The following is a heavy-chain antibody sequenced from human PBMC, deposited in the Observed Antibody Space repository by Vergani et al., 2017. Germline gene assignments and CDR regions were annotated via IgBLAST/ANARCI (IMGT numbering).Heavy chain of an antibody. CDR1: GFSFNSYW. CDR2: IKSDGSIT. J-gene: IGHJ5*01. D-gene: IGHD3-9*01. Sequence: DVHLAESGGGFFQPGGSLRLSCSASGFSFNSYWMHWVRQVPGKGLLWVSRIKSDGSITAYADSVKGRFTISRDNAQNTLYLQMNSLRVEDTGVYYCVRARCIETCYMSNWLDSWGQGTLVTVSS. CDR3: VRARCIETCYMSNWLDS. V-gene: IGHV3-74*03.